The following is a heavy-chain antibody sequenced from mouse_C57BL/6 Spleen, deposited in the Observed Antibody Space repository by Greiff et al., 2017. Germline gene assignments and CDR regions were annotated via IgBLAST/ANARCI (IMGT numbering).Heavy chain of an antibody. CDR1: GYTFTSYW. J-gene: IGHJ3*01. CDR3: ARFYYDYDWFAY. CDR2: IHPNSGST. Sequence: QVHVKQPGAELVKPGASVKLSCKASGYTFTSYWMHWVKQRPGQGLEWIGMIHPNSGSTNYNEKFKSKATLTVDKSSSTAYMQLSSLTSEDSAVYYCARFYYDYDWFAYWGQGTLVTVSA. D-gene: IGHD2-4*01. V-gene: IGHV1-64*01.